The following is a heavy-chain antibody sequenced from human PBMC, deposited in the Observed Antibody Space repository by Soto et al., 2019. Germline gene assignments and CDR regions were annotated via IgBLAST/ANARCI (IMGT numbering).Heavy chain of an antibody. J-gene: IGHJ4*02. D-gene: IGHD5-18*01. Sequence: GGSLRLSCAASGFTFSDYAMSWVRQAPGKGLEWVSGISGSGGSTYDADSVKGRFAISRDNSKNTLYLQLNSLRAEDTAIYYCASLRGYSSPYWGQGTLVTVSS. CDR3: ASLRGYSSPY. CDR2: ISGSGGST. V-gene: IGHV3-23*01. CDR1: GFTFSDYA.